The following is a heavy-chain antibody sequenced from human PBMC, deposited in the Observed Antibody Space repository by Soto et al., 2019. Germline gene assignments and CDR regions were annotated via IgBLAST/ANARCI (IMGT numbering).Heavy chain of an antibody. CDR2: IDLNGSDK. CDR1: GFTFTNYW. CDR3: ASQYSH. J-gene: IGHJ4*02. Sequence: GGFLRLSCAASGFTFTNYWMSWVRQVAGKGLEWVANIDLNGSDKYYVDSVKGRFTISRDNAKNSLYLQMNSLRAEDTAVYYCASQYSHWGQGILVTVSS. D-gene: IGHD2-21*01. V-gene: IGHV3-7*01.